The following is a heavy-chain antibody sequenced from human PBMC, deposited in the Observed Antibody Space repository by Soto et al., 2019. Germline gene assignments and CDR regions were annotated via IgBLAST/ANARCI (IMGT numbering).Heavy chain of an antibody. CDR2: VDPEGSGT. V-gene: IGHV1-69-2*01. J-gene: IGHJ3*01. D-gene: IGHD4-17*01. CDR3: AFATSGDYGGFDF. Sequence: EVQLVQSAAEVQKPGATMKISCKASGSTFSDYFMHWIQQAPGKGLEWMGLVDPEGSGTIYSEKFQGRLTLSADTSTHTAYMELSNLGSEDTAVYYFAFATSGDYGGFDFWGQGTRVTVSS. CDR1: GSTFSDYF.